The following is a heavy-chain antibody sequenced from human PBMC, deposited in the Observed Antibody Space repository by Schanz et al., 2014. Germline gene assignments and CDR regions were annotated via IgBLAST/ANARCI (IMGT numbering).Heavy chain of an antibody. D-gene: IGHD2-21*02. CDR1: GFSFTTYA. J-gene: IGHJ4*02. Sequence: EVQLLESGGGLVQPGGSLRLSCASSGFSFTTYAMSWVRQAPGKGLEWVSAMNESHSTIYYADSVRGRFTVSRDNAKNSVYLQMNGLRVEDTAVYYCVRERTNYGGNSYFFDHWGQGTLVTVSS. V-gene: IGHV3-23*01. CDR3: VRERTNYGGNSYFFDH. CDR2: MNESHSTI.